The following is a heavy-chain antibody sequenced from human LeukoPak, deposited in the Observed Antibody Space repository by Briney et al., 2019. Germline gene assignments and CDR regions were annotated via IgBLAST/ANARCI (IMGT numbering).Heavy chain of an antibody. D-gene: IGHD3-10*01. J-gene: IGHJ4*02. CDR1: GGSIISSYF. CDR2: IYNTGST. CDR3: AKYASGSLVV. Sequence: SETLSLTCTVSGGSIISSYFWTWIRQPAGKGLEWIGRIYNTGSTDFNPSLKSRVTMSVDTSKNQFSLKLSSVTAADTAVYYCAKYASGSLVVWGQGTLVTVSS. V-gene: IGHV4-4*07.